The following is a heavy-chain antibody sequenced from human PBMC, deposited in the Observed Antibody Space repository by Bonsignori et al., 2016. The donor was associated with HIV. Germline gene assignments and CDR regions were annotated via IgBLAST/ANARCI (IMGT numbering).Heavy chain of an antibody. J-gene: IGHJ4*02. Sequence: WVRQAPGQGLEWMGWISAYNGNTNYAQKLQGRVTMTTDTSTSTAYMELRSLRSDDTAVYYCARSRGSSGYNPTTFDYWGQGTLVTVSS. CDR2: ISAYNGNT. CDR3: ARSRGSSGYNPTTFDY. D-gene: IGHD3-22*01. V-gene: IGHV1-18*01.